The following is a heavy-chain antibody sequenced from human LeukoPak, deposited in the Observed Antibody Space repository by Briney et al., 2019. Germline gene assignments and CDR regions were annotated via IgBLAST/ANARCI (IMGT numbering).Heavy chain of an antibody. V-gene: IGHV3-7*01. D-gene: IGHD3-3*01. Sequence: GGSLRLSCAASGFTFRSYWMSWVRQAPGKGLEWVANIKQDESEKYYMDSVKGRFTISRDNARNSLYLQMNSLRAEDTAVYYCARDYDFWSGYADYWGQGTLVTVSS. J-gene: IGHJ4*02. CDR3: ARDYDFWSGYADY. CDR1: GFTFRSYW. CDR2: IKQDESEK.